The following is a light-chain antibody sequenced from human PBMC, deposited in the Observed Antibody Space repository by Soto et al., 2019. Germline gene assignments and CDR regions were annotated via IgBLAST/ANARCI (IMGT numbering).Light chain of an antibody. CDR3: SSYAGSNNFGV. CDR1: SSDVGGYNY. J-gene: IGLJ1*01. Sequence: QSALTQPPSASGSPGQSVTISCTGTSSDVGGYNYVSWYQQHPGKAPKLMIYEVNKRPSGVPDRLSGSKSGNTASLTVSGLQAEDEAYYYCSSYAGSNNFGVFGTGTKVTVL. CDR2: EVN. V-gene: IGLV2-8*01.